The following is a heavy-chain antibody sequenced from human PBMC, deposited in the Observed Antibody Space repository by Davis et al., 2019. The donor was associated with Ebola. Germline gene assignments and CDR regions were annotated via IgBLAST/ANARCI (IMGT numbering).Heavy chain of an antibody. CDR2: IYSGGST. V-gene: IGHV3-53*01. CDR1: GFTVSSNY. J-gene: IGHJ4*02. CDR3: ARGPYDD. Sequence: GESLKISCAASGFTVSSNYMSWVRQAPGKGLEWVSVIYSGGSTYYADSVKGRFTIFRDISKNTLYLQMNSLRAEDTAVYYCARGPYDDWGQGTLVTVSS.